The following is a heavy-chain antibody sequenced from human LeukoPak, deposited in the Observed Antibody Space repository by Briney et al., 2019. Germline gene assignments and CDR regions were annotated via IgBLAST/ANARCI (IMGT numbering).Heavy chain of an antibody. CDR1: GFTFSSYG. D-gene: IGHD3-10*01. CDR2: ISGSGGST. CDR3: AKDTAWGYYYGSGSYYGPLDY. Sequence: GGSLRLSCAASGFTFSSYGMHWVRQAPGKGLEWVSAISGSGGSTYYADSVKGRFTISRDNSKNTLYLQMNSLRAEDTAVYYCAKDTAWGYYYGSGSYYGPLDYWGQGTLVTVSS. J-gene: IGHJ4*02. V-gene: IGHV3-23*01.